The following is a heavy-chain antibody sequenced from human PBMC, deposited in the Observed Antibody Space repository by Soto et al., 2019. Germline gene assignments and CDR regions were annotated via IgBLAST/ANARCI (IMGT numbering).Heavy chain of an antibody. V-gene: IGHV3-23*01. Sequence: GGSLRLSCAASGFTFSSYAMSWVRQAPGKGLEWVSAISGSGGSTYYADSVKGRFTISRDNSKNTLYLQMSSLRAEDTAVYYCAKSPPDYGDYDYYYYYMDVWGKGTTVTVSS. J-gene: IGHJ6*03. CDR2: ISGSGGST. D-gene: IGHD4-17*01. CDR3: AKSPPDYGDYDYYYYYMDV. CDR1: GFTFSSYA.